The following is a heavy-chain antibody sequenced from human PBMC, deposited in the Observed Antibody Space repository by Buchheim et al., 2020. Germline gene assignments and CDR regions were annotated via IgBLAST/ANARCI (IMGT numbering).Heavy chain of an antibody. CDR2: IKSKTDGGTT. CDR3: TTDAPSWYPMGTMGNDY. J-gene: IGHJ4*02. CDR1: GFTFSNAW. V-gene: IGHV3-15*01. Sequence: EVQLVESGGGLVKPGGSLRLSCAASGFTFSNAWMSWVRQAPGKGLEWVGRIKSKTDGGTTDYAAPVKGRLTIPRDDSKNTLYLQMNSLKTEDTAVYYCTTDAPSWYPMGTMGNDYWGQGTL. D-gene: IGHD6-13*01.